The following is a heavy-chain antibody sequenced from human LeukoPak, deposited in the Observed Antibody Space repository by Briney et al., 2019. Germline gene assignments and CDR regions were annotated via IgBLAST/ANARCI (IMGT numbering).Heavy chain of an antibody. CDR2: ISYDGSNK. CDR1: GFTFSSYA. Sequence: SLRLSCAASGFTFSSYAMHWVRQAPGKGLEWVAVISYDGSNKYYADSVKGRFTISRDNSKNTLYLQMNSLRAEDTAVYYCARGKGYCSGGSCYHYWGQGTLVTVSS. J-gene: IGHJ4*02. D-gene: IGHD2-15*01. CDR3: ARGKGYCSGGSCYHY. V-gene: IGHV3-30*14.